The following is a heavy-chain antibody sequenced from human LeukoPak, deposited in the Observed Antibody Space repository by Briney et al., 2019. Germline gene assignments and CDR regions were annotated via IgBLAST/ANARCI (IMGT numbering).Heavy chain of an antibody. CDR2: ISYDGSNK. V-gene: IGHV3-30-3*01. Sequence: PAGSLRLSCAASGFTFSSYAMHWVRQAPGKGLEWVAVISYDGSNKYYADSVKGRFTISRDNSKNTLYLQMNSLRAEDTAVYYCARATEYCSGGSCYLYGMDVWGQGTTVSVS. CDR3: ARATEYCSGGSCYLYGMDV. D-gene: IGHD2-15*01. CDR1: GFTFSSYA. J-gene: IGHJ6*02.